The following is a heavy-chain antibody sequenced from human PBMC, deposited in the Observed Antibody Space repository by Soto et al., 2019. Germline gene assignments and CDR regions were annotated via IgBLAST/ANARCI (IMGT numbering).Heavy chain of an antibody. CDR3: ARITGRHLDY. D-gene: IGHD1-20*01. V-gene: IGHV4-39*01. CDR1: SGSISVTNVF. Sequence: SETLSLTCTVSSGSISVTNVFWGWVRQPPGKGLEWIGNIDYSGTAYFSPSLATRVTFHVDTSKNQFSLTLYSVTAADTAVYYCARITGRHLDYWGQGXLVTVYS. CDR2: IDYSGTA. J-gene: IGHJ4*02.